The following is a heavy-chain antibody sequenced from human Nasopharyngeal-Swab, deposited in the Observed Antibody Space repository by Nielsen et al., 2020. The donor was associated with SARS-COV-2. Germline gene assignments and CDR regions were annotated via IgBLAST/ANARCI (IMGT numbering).Heavy chain of an antibody. CDR3: ASGYDFWTGYGY. D-gene: IGHD3-3*01. J-gene: IGHJ4*02. CDR1: GFTFSSYS. CDR2: ISSSSSYI. Sequence: GGSLRLYCAASGFTFSSYSMNWVRQAPGKGLEWVSSISSSSSYIYYADSVKGRFTISRDNAKNSLYLQMNSLRAEDTAVYYCASGYDFWTGYGYWGQGTLVTVFS. V-gene: IGHV3-21*01.